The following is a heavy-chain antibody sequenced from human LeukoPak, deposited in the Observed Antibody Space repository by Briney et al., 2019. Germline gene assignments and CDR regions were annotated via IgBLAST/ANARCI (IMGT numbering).Heavy chain of an antibody. J-gene: IGHJ6*03. CDR1: GFTFSTSG. CDR2: IISSSNTI. D-gene: IGHD3-16*01. CDR3: AREKKMKGGYYYYMDV. Sequence: GGSLRLSCAASGFTFSTSGMNWVRQAPGKGLEWVSYIISSSNTIYYADSVKGRFTISRDNSKNSLYLQMNSLKAEDKAVYNCAREKKMKGGYYYYMDVWGKGPRSPSP. V-gene: IGHV3-48*01.